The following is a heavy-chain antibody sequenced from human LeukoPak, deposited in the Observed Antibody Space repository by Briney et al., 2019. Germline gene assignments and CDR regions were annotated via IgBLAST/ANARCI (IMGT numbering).Heavy chain of an antibody. D-gene: IGHD5-12*01. Sequence: GRSLRLSCAASGFTFSSYGMHWVRQAPGKGLEWVAVIWYDGSNKYYADSVKGRFTISRDNSKNTLYLQMNSLRAEDAAVYYCASHSGYDFGFDYWGQGTLVTVSS. V-gene: IGHV3-33*01. CDR3: ASHSGYDFGFDY. CDR2: IWYDGSNK. J-gene: IGHJ4*02. CDR1: GFTFSSYG.